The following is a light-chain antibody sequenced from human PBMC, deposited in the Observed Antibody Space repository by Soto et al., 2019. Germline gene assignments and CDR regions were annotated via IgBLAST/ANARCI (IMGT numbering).Light chain of an antibody. CDR3: LLYYGSSHV. Sequence: QTVVTQEPSLTVSPGGTVTLTCASSTGAVTSGYYPSWFQQKPGQPPRALIYATDNKHSWTPARFSGSLLGGRAALTLSAVQPEDEAEYYCLLYYGSSHVFGTGTKLTVL. CDR2: ATD. J-gene: IGLJ1*01. CDR1: TGAVTSGYY. V-gene: IGLV7-43*01.